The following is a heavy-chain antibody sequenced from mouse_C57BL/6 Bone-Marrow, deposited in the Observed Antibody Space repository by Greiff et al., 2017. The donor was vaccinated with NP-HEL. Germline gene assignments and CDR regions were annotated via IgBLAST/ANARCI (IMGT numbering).Heavy chain of an antibody. V-gene: IGHV1-81*01. CDR2: IYPRSGNT. D-gene: IGHD1-1*01. CDR1: GYTFTSYG. CDR3: AREGIYYGSSYWYFDV. J-gene: IGHJ1*03. Sequence: VQLQESGAELARPGASVKLSCKASGYTFTSYGISWVKQRTGQGLEWIGEIYPRSGNTYYNEKFKGKATLTADKSSSTAYMELRSLTSEDSAVYFGAREGIYYGSSYWYFDVWGTGTTVTVSS.